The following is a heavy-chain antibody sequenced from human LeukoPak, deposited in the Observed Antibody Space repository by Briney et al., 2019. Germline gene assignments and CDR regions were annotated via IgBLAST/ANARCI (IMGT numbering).Heavy chain of an antibody. Sequence: ASVKVSCKASGYTFTGYYMHWVRQAPGQGLEWMGWINPNSGGTNYAQKFQGRVTMTRDTSISTAYMELSRLRSDDTAVYYCAREGSSSWYLGFNWFDPWGQGTLVTVSS. CDR2: INPNSGGT. CDR1: GYTFTGYY. CDR3: AREGSSSWYLGFNWFDP. V-gene: IGHV1-2*02. J-gene: IGHJ5*02. D-gene: IGHD6-13*01.